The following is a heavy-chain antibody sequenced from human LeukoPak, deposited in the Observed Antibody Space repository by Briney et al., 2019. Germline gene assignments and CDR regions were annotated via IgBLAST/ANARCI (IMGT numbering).Heavy chain of an antibody. CDR1: GFTFSSYG. J-gene: IGHJ4*02. D-gene: IGHD1-7*01. CDR2: ISYDGSNK. Sequence: QPGGSLRLSRAASGFTFSSYGMHWVRQAPGKGLEWVAVISYDGSNKYYADSVKGRFTISRDNSKNTLYLQMNSLRAEDTAVYYCARGPGTTSPFDYWGQGTLVTVSS. V-gene: IGHV3-30*03. CDR3: ARGPGTTSPFDY.